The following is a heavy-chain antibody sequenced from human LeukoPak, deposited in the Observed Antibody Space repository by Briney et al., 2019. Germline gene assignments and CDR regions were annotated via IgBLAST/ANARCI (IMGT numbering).Heavy chain of an antibody. CDR2: IYYSGST. CDR3: ARNLFGSSWLGAFDI. Sequence: SETLSLTCTVSGGSISSSSYYWGWIRQPPGKGLEWIGSIYYSGSTYYNPSLKSRVTISVDTSKNQFSLKLSSMTAADTAVYYCARNLFGSSWLGAFDIWGQGTMVTVSS. V-gene: IGHV4-39*07. CDR1: GGSISSSSYY. D-gene: IGHD6-13*01. J-gene: IGHJ3*02.